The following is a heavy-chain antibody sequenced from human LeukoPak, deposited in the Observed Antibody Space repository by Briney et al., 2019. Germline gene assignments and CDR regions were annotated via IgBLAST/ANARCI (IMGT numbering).Heavy chain of an antibody. D-gene: IGHD1-7*01. CDR1: GFTFSSHW. J-gene: IGHJ4*02. CDR2: IKHDGSEK. V-gene: IGHV3-7*05. Sequence: GGSLRLSCAASGFTFSSHWMSWVRQAPGKGLEWVANIKHDGSEKYYVGSVKGRFTISRDNAKNSLYLQMNSLRAEDTAVYYCALYNWNSKRDLDYWGQGALVTVSS. CDR3: ALYNWNSKRDLDY.